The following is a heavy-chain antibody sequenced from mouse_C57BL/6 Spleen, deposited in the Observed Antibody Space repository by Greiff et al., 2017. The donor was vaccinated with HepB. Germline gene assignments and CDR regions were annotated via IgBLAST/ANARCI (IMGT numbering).Heavy chain of an antibody. Sequence: EVQLQQSGAELVRPGASVKLSCTASGFNIKDDYMHWVKQRPEQGLEWIGWIDPENGDTEYASKFQGKATITADTSSNTAYLQLSSLTSEDTAVYYCTTGVTTGFDYWGQGTTLTVSS. J-gene: IGHJ2*01. CDR2: IDPENGDT. CDR3: TTGVTTGFDY. CDR1: GFNIKDDY. V-gene: IGHV14-4*01. D-gene: IGHD2-2*01.